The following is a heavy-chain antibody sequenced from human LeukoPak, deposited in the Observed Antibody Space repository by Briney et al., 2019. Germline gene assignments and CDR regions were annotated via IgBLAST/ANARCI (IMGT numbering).Heavy chain of an antibody. CDR3: ARLLGGDPYYMDV. V-gene: IGHV4-59*01. Sequence: SETLSLTCVVSGVSISNFYWSWVRQPPGKGLEWIGSIYYTGSTYYIPSLKSRVTISVDPSKNQFSLRLSSVTAADTAVYYCARLLGGDPYYMDVWGKGTTVTVSS. CDR2: IYYTGST. CDR1: GVSISNFY. J-gene: IGHJ6*03. D-gene: IGHD3-3*01.